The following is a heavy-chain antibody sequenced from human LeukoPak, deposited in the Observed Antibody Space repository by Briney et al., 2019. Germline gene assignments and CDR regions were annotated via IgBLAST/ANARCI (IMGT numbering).Heavy chain of an antibody. J-gene: IGHJ5*02. CDR3: AIHISPPWDMVRGIRHCQWFDP. Sequence: ASVKVSCKVSGYTLTELSIHWVRQAPGKGLEWMGRFDPEDAETIYAQKFQGRVTMTEDTSTDTAYMELSSLRSEDTAVYYCAIHISPPWDMVRGIRHCQWFDPWGQGTLVTVSS. D-gene: IGHD3-10*01. CDR1: GYTLTELS. CDR2: FDPEDAET. V-gene: IGHV1-24*01.